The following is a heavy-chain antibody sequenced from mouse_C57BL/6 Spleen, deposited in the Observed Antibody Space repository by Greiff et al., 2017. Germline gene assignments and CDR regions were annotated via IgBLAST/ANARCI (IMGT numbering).Heavy chain of an antibody. CDR1: GYSITSGYY. Sequence: ESGPGLVKPSQSLSLTCSVTGYSITSGYYWNWIRQFPGNKLEWMGYISYDGSNNYNPSLKNRISITRDTSKNQFFLKLNSVTTEDTATYYCAKLYYDYDGYYFDYWGQGTTLTVSS. CDR2: ISYDGSN. V-gene: IGHV3-6*01. D-gene: IGHD2-4*01. CDR3: AKLYYDYDGYYFDY. J-gene: IGHJ2*01.